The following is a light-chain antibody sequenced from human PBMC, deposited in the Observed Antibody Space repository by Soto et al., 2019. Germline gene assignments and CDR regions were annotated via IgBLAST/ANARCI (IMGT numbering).Light chain of an antibody. J-gene: IGLJ1*01. Sequence: QSVLTQPASVSGSPGQSITISCTGTSSDVGGYNYVSWYQQHPGKAPKLMIYEVSNRPSGVSNRFSGSKSGNTASLTISGLQAEDEADYYCSSYTSSSTRVFGTGTQLTVL. CDR2: EVS. V-gene: IGLV2-14*01. CDR3: SSYTSSSTRV. CDR1: SSDVGGYNY.